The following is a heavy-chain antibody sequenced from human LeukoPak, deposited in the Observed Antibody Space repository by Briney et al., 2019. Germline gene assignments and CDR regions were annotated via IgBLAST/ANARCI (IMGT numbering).Heavy chain of an antibody. CDR3: ARDRSGYCSSTSCYQVQMDV. Sequence: PGGSLRLSCAASGFTFSSYEFNWVRQAPGKRLEWVSYISSRGSTFYYADPVTGRFTISRDNAKNSLYLHMTSLSVEDTAVYYCARDRSGYCSSTSCYQVQMDVWGKGTTVTVSS. CDR2: ISSRGSTF. D-gene: IGHD2-2*01. CDR1: GFTFSSYE. V-gene: IGHV3-48*03. J-gene: IGHJ6*04.